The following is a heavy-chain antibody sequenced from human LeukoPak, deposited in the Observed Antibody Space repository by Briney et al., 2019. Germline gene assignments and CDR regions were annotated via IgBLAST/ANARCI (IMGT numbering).Heavy chain of an antibody. Sequence: TSETLSLTCTVSGGSISSYYWSWIRQPPGKGLEWIGSIYYSGSTYYNPSLKSRVTISVDTSKNQFSLKLSSVTAADTAVYYCARLNGGYYDSSGYYNWGYYYYYMDVWGKGTTVTISS. CDR1: GGSISSYY. J-gene: IGHJ6*03. V-gene: IGHV4-39*01. CDR3: ARLNGGYYDSSGYYNWGYYYYYMDV. CDR2: IYYSGST. D-gene: IGHD3-22*01.